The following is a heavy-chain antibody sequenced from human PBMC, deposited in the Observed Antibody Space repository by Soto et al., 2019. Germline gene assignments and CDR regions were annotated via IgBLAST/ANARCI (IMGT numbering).Heavy chain of an antibody. V-gene: IGHV1-18*01. Sequence: ASVKVSCKASGYTFTKYGISWVRQAPGQGLEWMGWISGYNGNTNYAQKYQGRITMTIDTSTTTAYMELGSLTSDDTAVYYCAKSQAPTIMVTGGYDSWGQGILVTVSS. CDR2: ISGYNGNT. CDR3: AKSQAPTIMVTGGYDS. J-gene: IGHJ5*01. D-gene: IGHD5-18*01. CDR1: GYTFTKYG.